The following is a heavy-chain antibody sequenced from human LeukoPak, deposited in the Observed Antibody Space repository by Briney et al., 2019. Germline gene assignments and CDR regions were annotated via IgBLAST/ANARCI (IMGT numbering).Heavy chain of an antibody. J-gene: IGHJ6*03. CDR1: GGSVSSYY. CDR3: ARTGGTNYYYYYMDV. D-gene: IGHD4-23*01. CDR2: IYYSGYT. Sequence: SETLSLTCTVSGGSVSSYYWSWIRQPPGKGLEWIGCIYYSGYTNYKSSLKSRVTISVDTSKNQFSLKLSSVTAADTAVYYCARTGGTNYYYYYMDVWGKGTTVTVSS. V-gene: IGHV4-59*02.